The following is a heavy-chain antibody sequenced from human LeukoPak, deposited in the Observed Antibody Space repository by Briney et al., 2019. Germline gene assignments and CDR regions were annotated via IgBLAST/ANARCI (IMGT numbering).Heavy chain of an antibody. J-gene: IGHJ4*02. CDR3: AREELGGYDGY. CDR2: IKEDGSEK. CDR1: GFTFSNYW. D-gene: IGHD5-12*01. V-gene: IGHV3-7*03. Sequence: GGSLRLSCVASGFTFSNYWMSWVRQAPGKGLEWVANIKEDGSEKYYVDSVKGRFTISRDNAKNSLYLQMNSLRAEDTAVYYCAREELGGYDGYWGQGTLVTVSS.